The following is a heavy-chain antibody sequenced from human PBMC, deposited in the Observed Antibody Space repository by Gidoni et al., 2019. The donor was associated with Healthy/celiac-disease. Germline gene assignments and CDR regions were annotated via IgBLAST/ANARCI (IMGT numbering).Heavy chain of an antibody. CDR3: ARITDYGDYEPPDY. D-gene: IGHD4-17*01. CDR2: LFSNDEK. V-gene: IGHV2-26*01. CDR1: GFSLSNARMG. Sequence: QVTLKESGPVLVKPTETLTLTCTVSGFSLSNARMGVSWIRPPPGKALEWLAHLFSNDEKSYSTSLKSRLTISKDTSKSQVVLTMTNMDPVDTATYYCARITDYGDYEPPDYWGQGTLVTVSS. J-gene: IGHJ4*02.